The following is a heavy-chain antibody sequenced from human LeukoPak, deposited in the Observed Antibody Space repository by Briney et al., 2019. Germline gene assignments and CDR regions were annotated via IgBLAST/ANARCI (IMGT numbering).Heavy chain of an antibody. Sequence: GRSLRPSCAASGFTFSSYAMHWVRQAPGKGLEWVAVISYDGSNKYYADSVKGRFTISRDNSKNTLYLQMNSLRAEDTAVYSCASGVKQDDFWSGSVLHYFDYWGQGTLVTVSS. D-gene: IGHD3-3*01. J-gene: IGHJ4*02. CDR3: ASGVKQDDFWSGSVLHYFDY. V-gene: IGHV3-30*04. CDR2: ISYDGSNK. CDR1: GFTFSSYA.